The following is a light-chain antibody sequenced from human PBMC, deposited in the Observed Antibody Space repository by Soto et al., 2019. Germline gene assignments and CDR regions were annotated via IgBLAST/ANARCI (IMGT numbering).Light chain of an antibody. CDR2: EGS. CDR1: SSDVGSYNL. V-gene: IGLV2-23*03. J-gene: IGLJ1*01. Sequence: QSALTQPASVSGSPGQSITISCTGTSSDVGSYNLVSWYQQHPGKAPKLMIYEGSQRPSGVSNRFSGSKSGNTASLTISGLQAEDEADYYCCSYAGSSTFLYVFGTGTKVTVL. CDR3: CSYAGSSTFLYV.